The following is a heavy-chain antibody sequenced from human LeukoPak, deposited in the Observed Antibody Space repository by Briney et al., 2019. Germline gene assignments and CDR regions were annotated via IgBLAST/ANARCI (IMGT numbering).Heavy chain of an antibody. CDR3: ARDPGRSPDY. CDR1: GFTFSSYS. CDR2: ISSSSGTI. D-gene: IGHD1-26*01. V-gene: IGHV3-48*01. Sequence: GGSLRLSCAVSGFTFSSYSMNWVRQAPGKGLEWVSIISSSSGTIYYADSVKGRFTISRDNSKNTLYLQMGSLRAEDMAVYYCARDPGRSPDYWGQGTLVTVSS. J-gene: IGHJ4*02.